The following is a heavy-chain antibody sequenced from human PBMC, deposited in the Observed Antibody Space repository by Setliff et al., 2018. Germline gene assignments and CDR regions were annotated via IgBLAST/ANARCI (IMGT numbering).Heavy chain of an antibody. J-gene: IGHJ4*02. Sequence: ASVKVSCKTSGYSFTGYYMHWVRQAPGQGLEWMGIIHTGGGSASYAQKFQGRVTMTRDTSIKTAYLEVNGLTSDDTAVYYCVIPFCAGATCPPSWGQGTQVTVS. CDR3: VIPFCAGATCPPS. CDR1: GYSFTGYY. V-gene: IGHV1-46*01. D-gene: IGHD2-21*01. CDR2: IHTGGGSA.